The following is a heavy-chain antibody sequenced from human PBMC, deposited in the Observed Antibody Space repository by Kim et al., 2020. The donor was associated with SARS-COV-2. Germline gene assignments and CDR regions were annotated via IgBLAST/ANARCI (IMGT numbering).Heavy chain of an antibody. Sequence: ASVKVSCKASGYTFTSYGISWVRQAPGQGLEWMGWISAYNGNTNYAQKLQGRVTMTTDTSTSTAYMELRSLRSDDTAVYYCARVTSRSIAALRGAFDIWGQGTMVTVSS. V-gene: IGHV1-18*01. CDR3: ARVTSRSIAALRGAFDI. J-gene: IGHJ3*02. D-gene: IGHD6-6*01. CDR1: GYTFTSYG. CDR2: ISAYNGNT.